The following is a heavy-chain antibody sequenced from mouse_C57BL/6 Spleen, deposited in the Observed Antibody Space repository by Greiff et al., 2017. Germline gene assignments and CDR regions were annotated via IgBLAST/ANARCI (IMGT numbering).Heavy chain of an antibody. CDR1: GYTFTSYW. D-gene: IGHD2-1*01. Sequence: QVQLQQPGAELVMPGASVKLSCKASGYTFTSYWMHWVKQRPGQGLEWIGEIDPSDSYTNYNQKFKGKSTLTVDKSSSTAYMQLSSLTSEDSAVYYCATGNYEYYAMDYWGQGTSVTVSS. V-gene: IGHV1-69*01. J-gene: IGHJ4*01. CDR2: IDPSDSYT. CDR3: ATGNYEYYAMDY.